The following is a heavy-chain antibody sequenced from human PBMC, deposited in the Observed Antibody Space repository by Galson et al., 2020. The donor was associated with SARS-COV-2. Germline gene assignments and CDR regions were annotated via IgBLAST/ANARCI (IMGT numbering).Heavy chain of an antibody. CDR1: GFTFSYYS. J-gene: IGHJ4*02. CDR3: VMDGQLGGLDF. D-gene: IGHD1-1*01. V-gene: IGHV3-21*01. CDR2: ISSGASDI. Sequence: GESLKISCAASGFTFSYYSMNWVRQAPGKRLEWVASISSGASDIYYAESVKGRFTISRDNAKNSLYLQMNSLGAEDTALYYCVMDGQLGGLDFWGQGTLVTVSS.